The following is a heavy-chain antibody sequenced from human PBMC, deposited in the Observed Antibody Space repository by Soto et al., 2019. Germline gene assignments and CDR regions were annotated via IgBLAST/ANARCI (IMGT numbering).Heavy chain of an antibody. J-gene: IGHJ6*02. V-gene: IGHV4-59*01. D-gene: IGHD3-3*01. Sequence: SETLSLTCTVSGGSISSYYWSWIRQPPGKGLEWIGYIYYSGSTNYNPSLKSRVTISVDTSKNQFSLKLSSVTAADTAVYYCARGTYYDFWSGYPKHYYYYYGMDVWGQGTTVTVSS. CDR3: ARGTYYDFWSGYPKHYYYYYGMDV. CDR1: GGSISSYY. CDR2: IYYSGST.